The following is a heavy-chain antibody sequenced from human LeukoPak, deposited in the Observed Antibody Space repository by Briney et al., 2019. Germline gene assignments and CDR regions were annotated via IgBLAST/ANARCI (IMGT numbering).Heavy chain of an antibody. CDR3: ARAHGGAYYYGSGSEY. V-gene: IGHV3-48*04. J-gene: IGHJ4*02. CDR2: ISSSSSTI. Sequence: GGSLRLSCAASGFTFSSYSMNWVRQAPGKGLEWVSYISSSSSTIYYADSVKGRFTISRDNAKNSLYLQMNSLRAEDTAVYYCARAHGGAYYYGSGSEYWGQGTLVNVSS. CDR1: GFTFSSYS. D-gene: IGHD3-10*01.